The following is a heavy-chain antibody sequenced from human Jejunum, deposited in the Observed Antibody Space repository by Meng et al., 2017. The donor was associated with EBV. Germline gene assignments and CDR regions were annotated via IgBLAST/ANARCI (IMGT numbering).Heavy chain of an antibody. CDR2: ISYDGSNK. Sequence: QVQRWGSGGGWVHPGMSLGLSWAASGFIFSDYAMHWVRQAPGKGLEWVALISYDGSNKYYADSVKGRFTISRDSSKNTLFLQMNSLRTEDTAVYYCTREIRGFYSAYWGQGALVTVSS. D-gene: IGHD2-21*01. CDR1: GFIFSDYA. CDR3: TREIRGFYSAY. J-gene: IGHJ4*02. V-gene: IGHV3-30-3*01.